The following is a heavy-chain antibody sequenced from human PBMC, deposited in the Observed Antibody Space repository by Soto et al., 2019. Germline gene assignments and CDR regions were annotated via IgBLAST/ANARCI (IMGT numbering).Heavy chain of an antibody. CDR2: VYSSVST. J-gene: IGHJ6*02. Sequence: PSETLSLTCTGADSFIDNYYWSWSRQPAVRGLHWFGRVYSSVSTNCTPSLQSRVTMSVDTSKNQFSLRLNSVTAADTAVYFCARDIVVVPSVPLDYYYGMDVWGQGTTVTVSS. CDR3: ARDIVVVPSVPLDYYYGMDV. D-gene: IGHD2-2*01. CDR1: DSFIDNYY. V-gene: IGHV4-4*07.